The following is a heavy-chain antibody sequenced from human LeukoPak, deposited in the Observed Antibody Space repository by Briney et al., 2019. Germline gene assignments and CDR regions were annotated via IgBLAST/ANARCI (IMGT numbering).Heavy chain of an antibody. CDR2: INIDGSSI. D-gene: IGHD6-13*01. V-gene: IGHV3-74*01. J-gene: IGHJ4*02. CDR1: RLTFNNYW. CDR3: ARVPATGTQFDY. Sequence: PGGSLRLSCTASRLTFNNYWMHWVRQAPGKGRVWVSRINIDGSSISYADSVKGRFTISRDNAKSTLYLQMNSLRAEDAALYYCARVPATGTQFDYWGQGTLVTVSS.